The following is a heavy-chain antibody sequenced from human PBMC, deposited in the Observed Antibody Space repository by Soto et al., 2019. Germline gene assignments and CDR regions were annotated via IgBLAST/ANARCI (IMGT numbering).Heavy chain of an antibody. CDR1: GGSISSGGYY. V-gene: IGHV4-31*03. J-gene: IGHJ6*02. CDR2: IYYSGST. CDR3: ARDMRQQLGAYYYYGMDV. D-gene: IGHD6-13*01. Sequence: SETLSLTCTVSGGSISSGGYYWSWIRQHPGKGLEWIGYIYYSGSTYYNPSLKSRVTISVDTSKNQFSLKLSSVTAADTAVYYCARDMRQQLGAYYYYGMDVWGQGTTVTVSS.